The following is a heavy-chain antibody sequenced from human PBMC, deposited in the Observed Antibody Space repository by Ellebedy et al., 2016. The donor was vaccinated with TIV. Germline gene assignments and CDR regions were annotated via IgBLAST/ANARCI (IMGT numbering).Heavy chain of an antibody. CDR1: GFIFSNAW. CDR2: IKGKTDGGTR. Sequence: GGSLRLXXAASGFIFSNAWMNWVRQAPGKGLEWVGRIKGKTDGGTRDFAAPVKGRSSISRDDSKNTVSLQMDSLKTEDTAVYYCAAGTGYSDFDYWGQGTLVTVSS. D-gene: IGHD2-15*01. CDR3: AAGTGYSDFDY. V-gene: IGHV3-15*01. J-gene: IGHJ4*02.